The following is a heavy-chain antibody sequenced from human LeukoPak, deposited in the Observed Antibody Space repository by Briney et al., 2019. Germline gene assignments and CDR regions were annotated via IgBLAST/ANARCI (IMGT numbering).Heavy chain of an antibody. J-gene: IGHJ4*02. V-gene: IGHV3-21*01. CDR2: ISSSSSYI. CDR3: ARVPGDY. Sequence: PGGSLRLSCTASGFTFSSYSMSWVRRAPGKGLEWVSSISSSSSYIYYADSLKGRFTISRENAKNSLFLQMNSLRAEDTAVYYCARVPGDYWGQGTLVTVSS. D-gene: IGHD2-2*01. CDR1: GFTFSSYS.